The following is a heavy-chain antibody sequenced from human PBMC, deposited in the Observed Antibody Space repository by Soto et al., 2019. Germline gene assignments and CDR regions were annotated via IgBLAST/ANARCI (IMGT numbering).Heavy chain of an antibody. CDR2: ISGSGGST. V-gene: IGHV3-23*01. D-gene: IGHD6-19*01. CDR3: ASRLGRKQWLVGGAFDI. Sequence: EVQLLESGGGLVQPGGSLRLSCAASGFTFSSYAMSWVRQAPGKGLEWVSAISGSGGSTYYADSVKGRFTISRDNSKNTLYLQMNSRRAEDTAVYYCASRLGRKQWLVGGAFDIWGQGTMVTVSS. J-gene: IGHJ3*02. CDR1: GFTFSSYA.